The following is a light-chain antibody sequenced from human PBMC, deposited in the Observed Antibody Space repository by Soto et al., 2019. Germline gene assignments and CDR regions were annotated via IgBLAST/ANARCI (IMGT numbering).Light chain of an antibody. J-gene: IGKJ2*01. CDR2: GAS. Sequence: EIVLTQSPGTLSLSPGQRATLSCRASQSVSSSYLAWYQQKPGQAPRLLIYGASSRATGSPDRFSGSGSGTDFTLTISKLEPEDFAVYYYHQYGSSPYTFGQGTKLEIK. CDR3: HQYGSSPYT. V-gene: IGKV3-20*01. CDR1: QSVSSSY.